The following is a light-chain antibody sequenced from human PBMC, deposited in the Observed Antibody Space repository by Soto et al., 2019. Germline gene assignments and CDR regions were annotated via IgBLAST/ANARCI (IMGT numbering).Light chain of an antibody. Sequence: EIVLTQSPGTLSLSPGERATLSCRASQSVRSGYLAWYQQKLGEAPRLLIYGAYSRATGIPDRIRGSGSGTDFPLTISRLEPEDFAVYYCQQYGSSSWTFGQGTKVEIK. J-gene: IGKJ1*01. CDR1: QSVRSGY. CDR2: GAY. CDR3: QQYGSSSWT. V-gene: IGKV3-20*01.